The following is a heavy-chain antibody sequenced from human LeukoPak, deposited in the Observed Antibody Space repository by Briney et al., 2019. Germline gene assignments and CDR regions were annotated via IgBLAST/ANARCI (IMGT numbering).Heavy chain of an antibody. D-gene: IGHD6-6*01. V-gene: IGHV3-7*04. CDR1: GFTFSSSW. Sequence: GGSLRLSCAASGFTFSSSWSSGWLQAPGGRLEGVVKIKQDGSRTYYVDSVKGRFTISRDKAKNSLYLQMNSLRAENTAVYYCARVEYTSSSGISNFDYWGQGTLVTVSS. CDR2: IKQDGSRT. J-gene: IGHJ4*02. CDR3: ARVEYTSSSGISNFDY.